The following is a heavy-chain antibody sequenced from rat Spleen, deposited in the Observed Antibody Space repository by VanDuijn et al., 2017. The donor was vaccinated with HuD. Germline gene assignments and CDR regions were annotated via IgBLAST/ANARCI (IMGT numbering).Heavy chain of an antibody. J-gene: IGHJ2*01. D-gene: IGHD1-11*01. CDR2: ISYDGSST. CDR1: GFTFSDYY. Sequence: EVQLVESDGGLVQPGRFLKLSCAASGFTFSDYYMAWVRQAPTKGLEWVATISYDGSSTYYRDSVKGRFTISRDNAKSTLYLQMDSLRSEDTATYYCARHSGGLFDYWGQGVMVTVSS. V-gene: IGHV5-29*01. CDR3: ARHSGGLFDY.